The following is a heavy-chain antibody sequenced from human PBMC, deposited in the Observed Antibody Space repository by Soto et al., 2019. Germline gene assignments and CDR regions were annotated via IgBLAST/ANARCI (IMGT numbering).Heavy chain of an antibody. D-gene: IGHD5-12*01. CDR1: GGTFSSYT. CDR3: ARLRDGYNLFDY. V-gene: IGHV1-69*02. J-gene: IGHJ4*02. CDR2: IIPISGIA. Sequence: ASVKVSCKASGGTFSSYTISWVRQAPGQGLEWMGRIIPISGIANYAQKFQGRVTMTADTSTSTAYMELSRLRSDDTAVYYCARLRDGYNLFDYWGQGTLVTVSS.